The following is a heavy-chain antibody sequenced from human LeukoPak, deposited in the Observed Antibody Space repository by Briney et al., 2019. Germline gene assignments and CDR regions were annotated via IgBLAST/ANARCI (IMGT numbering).Heavy chain of an antibody. Sequence: ASVKVSCKASGYTFTGYYMHWVRQAPGQGLEWMGRISPNSGGTNYAQKFQGRVTMTRDTSISTAYMELSRLRSDDTAVYYCARWVAGVVYYYGMDVWGQGTTVTVSS. CDR2: ISPNSGGT. V-gene: IGHV1-2*06. CDR1: GYTFTGYY. J-gene: IGHJ6*02. D-gene: IGHD2-15*01. CDR3: ARWVAGVVYYYGMDV.